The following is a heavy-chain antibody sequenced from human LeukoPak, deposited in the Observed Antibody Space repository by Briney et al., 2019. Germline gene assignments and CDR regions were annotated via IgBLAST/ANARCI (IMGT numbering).Heavy chain of an antibody. CDR2: ITGDGSGT. CDR3: AKDKWRTAADAFDY. D-gene: IGHD6-13*01. CDR1: GFTFNNSV. V-gene: IGHV3-43*02. J-gene: IGHJ4*02. Sequence: GGSLRLSCAASGFTFNNSVMHWVRQAPRKGLEGGSLITGDGSGTYYADSVKGRFTISRENNKNSLYLQMHSLRTEDTALYYCAKDKWRTAADAFDYWDQGTLVTVSS.